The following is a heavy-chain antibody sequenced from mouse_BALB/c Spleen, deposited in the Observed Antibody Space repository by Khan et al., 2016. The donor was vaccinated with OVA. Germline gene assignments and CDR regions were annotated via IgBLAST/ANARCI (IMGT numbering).Heavy chain of an antibody. CDR1: GFTFSNYG. J-gene: IGHJ3*01. Sequence: EVELVESGGGLVKPGGSLKLSCAASGFTFSNYGVSWVRQTPEKRLEWVASISSGYTTYYPDSVKGRFTISRDNARNILYLQMSSLRSEDTAMYYGARDYWFAYWGQGTLVTVSA. CDR3: ARDYWFAY. CDR2: ISSGYTT. V-gene: IGHV5-6-5*01.